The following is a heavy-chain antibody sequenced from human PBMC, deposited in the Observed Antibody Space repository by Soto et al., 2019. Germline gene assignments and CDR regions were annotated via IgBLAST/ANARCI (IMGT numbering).Heavy chain of an antibody. CDR2: IIPIFGTA. J-gene: IGHJ6*02. V-gene: IGHV1-69*13. CDR3: ARPSVGIAAAGTTPLASYYYGMDV. Sequence: SVKVSCKASGGTFSSYAISWVRQAPGQGLEWMGGIIPIFGTANYAQKFQGRVTITADESTSTAYMELSSLRSEDTAVYYCARPSVGIAAAGTTPLASYYYGMDVWGQGTTVTVSS. CDR1: GGTFSSYA. D-gene: IGHD6-13*01.